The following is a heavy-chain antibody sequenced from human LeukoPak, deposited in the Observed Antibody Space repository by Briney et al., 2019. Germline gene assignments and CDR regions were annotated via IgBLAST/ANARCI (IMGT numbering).Heavy chain of an antibody. CDR2: ISSSGSTI. CDR1: GFTFSSYE. Sequence: GGSLRLSCAASGFTFSSYEMNWVRQAPGKGLEWVSYISSSGSTIYYADSVKGRFTISRDNSKNTLYLQMNSLRAEDTAVYYCATLPNYSYGHPYYFDSWGQGTLVTVSS. J-gene: IGHJ4*02. D-gene: IGHD5-18*01. CDR3: ATLPNYSYGHPYYFDS. V-gene: IGHV3-48*03.